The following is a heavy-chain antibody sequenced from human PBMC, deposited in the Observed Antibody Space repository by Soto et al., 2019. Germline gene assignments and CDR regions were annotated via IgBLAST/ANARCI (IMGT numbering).Heavy chain of an antibody. CDR1: GFIFNTYS. V-gene: IGHV3-7*01. D-gene: IGHD7-27*01. J-gene: IGHJ4*02. Sequence: EVQLVESGGGLVQPGGSLRLSCAASGFIFNTYSMGWVRQAPGKGLEWVANIKEEGSEKYYVASVKGRFIISRDNAKNLLYLQMSSLRAEDTAVYFCARLGRDIPFDQWGQGTLVTVSS. CDR3: ARLGRDIPFDQ. CDR2: IKEEGSEK.